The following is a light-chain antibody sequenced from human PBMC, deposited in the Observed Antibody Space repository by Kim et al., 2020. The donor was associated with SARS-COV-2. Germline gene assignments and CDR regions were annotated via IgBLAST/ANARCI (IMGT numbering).Light chain of an antibody. CDR2: KAS. V-gene: IGKV1-5*03. Sequence: DIHMTQSPSTLSASVGDRVTITCRASQSISTWLAWYQQRPGKAPKLLIYKASGLESGVPSRFSGSGSGTEFTLTISSLQPDDFTTYYCQQYNGYPLTFGGGTKVEIK. CDR1: QSISTW. J-gene: IGKJ4*01. CDR3: QQYNGYPLT.